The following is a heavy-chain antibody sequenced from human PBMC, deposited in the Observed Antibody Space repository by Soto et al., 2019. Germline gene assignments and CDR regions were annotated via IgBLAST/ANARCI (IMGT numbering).Heavy chain of an antibody. D-gene: IGHD3-10*01. CDR3: ARARITMVREVIKYNMDV. CDR2: IYNSGST. Sequence: SETLSLTCTVSGGSISSYYWSWIRKPPGKGLEWIGYIYNSGSTHSNPSLQSRVTISVDTSKNQFSLKLSSVTAADTGIYYCARARITMVREVIKYNMDVWGQGTTVTAP. J-gene: IGHJ6*02. V-gene: IGHV4-59*01. CDR1: GGSISSYY.